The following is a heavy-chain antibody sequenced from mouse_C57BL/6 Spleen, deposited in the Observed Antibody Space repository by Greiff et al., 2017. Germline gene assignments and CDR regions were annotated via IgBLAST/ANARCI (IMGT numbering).Heavy chain of an antibody. CDR1: GYTFTSYW. CDR2: IDPNSGGT. Sequence: QVQLQQPGAELVKPGASVKLSCKASGYTFTSYWMHWVKQRPGRGLEWIGRIDPNSGGTKYNEKFKSKATLTVDKPSSTAYMQLSSLTSEDSAVYYCAREAYYGSSDWYFDVWGTGTTVTVDS. V-gene: IGHV1-72*01. J-gene: IGHJ1*03. D-gene: IGHD1-1*01. CDR3: AREAYYGSSDWYFDV.